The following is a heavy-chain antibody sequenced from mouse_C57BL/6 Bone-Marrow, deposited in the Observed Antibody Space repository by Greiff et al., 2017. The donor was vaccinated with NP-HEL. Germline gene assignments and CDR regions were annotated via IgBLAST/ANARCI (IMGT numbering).Heavy chain of an antibody. CDR2: INPNNGGT. Sequence: VQLQQPGPELVKPGASVKIPCKASGYTFTDYNMDWVKQSHGKSLEWIGDINPNNGGTIYNQKFKGKATLTVDTSSSTAYMELRSLTSEDTAVYYCARYDGYHWYFDVWGTGTTVTVSS. J-gene: IGHJ1*03. V-gene: IGHV1-18*01. CDR3: ARYDGYHWYFDV. D-gene: IGHD2-3*01. CDR1: GYTFTDYN.